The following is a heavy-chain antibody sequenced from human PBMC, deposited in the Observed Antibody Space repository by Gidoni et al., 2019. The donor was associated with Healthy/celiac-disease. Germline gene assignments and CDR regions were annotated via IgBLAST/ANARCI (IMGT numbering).Heavy chain of an antibody. Sequence: QVQLVQSGAEGKKPGASVKVSGKDSGYTCTSYDINWVRQATGQGLEWMGWMNPNSGNTGYAQKFQGRVTMTRNTSISTAYMELSSLRSEDTAVYYCARRPAISGYSYYYYGMDVWGQGTTVTVSS. J-gene: IGHJ6*02. CDR2: MNPNSGNT. CDR3: ARRPAISGYSYYYYGMDV. CDR1: GYTCTSYD. D-gene: IGHD3-22*01. V-gene: IGHV1-8*01.